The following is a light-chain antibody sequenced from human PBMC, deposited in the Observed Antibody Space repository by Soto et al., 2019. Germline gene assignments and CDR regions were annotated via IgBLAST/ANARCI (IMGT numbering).Light chain of an antibody. J-gene: IGKJ5*01. CDR1: QSVSRY. Sequence: EIVLTQSPATLSLSPGERATLSCRASQSVSRYLAWYQQKPGQAPRLLIYDASNRATGIPARFSGSGSGTDFTLTISSLEPADFAVYYCQQRSKWPQITLGHGTRLEIK. CDR2: DAS. V-gene: IGKV3-11*01. CDR3: QQRSKWPQIT.